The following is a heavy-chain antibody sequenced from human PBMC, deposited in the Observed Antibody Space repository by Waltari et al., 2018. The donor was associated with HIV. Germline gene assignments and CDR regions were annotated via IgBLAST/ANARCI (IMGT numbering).Heavy chain of an antibody. J-gene: IGHJ2*01. CDR2: VHHSGKT. Sequence: VQLQESSPGLVKPSWSLSLTCDVSGGTVSSNNWWTWVRQSPGNGLEWIGEVHHSGKTTYNPSLKSRVSMSVDKSKNEFSLKVTSVTAADTAVYYCARLNRLEGGQWAKEYFDLWGRGTLVAVSS. V-gene: IGHV4-4*02. CDR3: ARLNRLEGGQWAKEYFDL. CDR1: GGTVSSNNW. D-gene: IGHD6-19*01.